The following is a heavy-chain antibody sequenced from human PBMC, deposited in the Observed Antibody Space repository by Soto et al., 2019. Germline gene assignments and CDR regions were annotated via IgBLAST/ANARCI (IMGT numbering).Heavy chain of an antibody. CDR1: GFSVSDNH. CDR3: ARDPPGNDGAFDY. D-gene: IGHD1-1*01. Sequence: EVQLVESGGGLVQPGGSLRLSCAASGFSVSDNHMNWVRQAPGKGLEWVSLIYMSDSTYYGDSVKGRFTISRDTSRNTLYLQMNSLRPEDRAVYYCARDPPGNDGAFDYWGQGILVTVSS. J-gene: IGHJ4*02. V-gene: IGHV3-66*01. CDR2: IYMSDST.